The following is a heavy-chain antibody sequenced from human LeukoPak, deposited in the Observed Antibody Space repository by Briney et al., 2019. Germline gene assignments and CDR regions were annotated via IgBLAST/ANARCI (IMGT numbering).Heavy chain of an antibody. CDR1: GYSFTSYW. CDR2: VYPGDSDT. D-gene: IGHD3-16*02. V-gene: IGHV5-51*01. J-gene: IGHJ4*02. Sequence: GESLKISCKGSGYSFTSYWIGWVRQMPGKDVEWMGIVYPGDSDTRYSPSFQGQVTISADKSISTAYLQWSSLKASDTAMYYCARHSDYVWGSYRPIRYWGQGTLVTVSS. CDR3: ARHSDYVWGSYRPIRY.